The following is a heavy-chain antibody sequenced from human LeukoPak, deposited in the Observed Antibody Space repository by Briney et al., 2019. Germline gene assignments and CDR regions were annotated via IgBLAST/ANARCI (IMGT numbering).Heavy chain of an antibody. Sequence: SETLSLTCTVSGGSISSYYWTWIRQPPGKGLEWIGYIYYSGSTNYCPSLKSRLTISVDTSKNQFSLELSSVTAADTAVYYCARQSRGAGSSMDVWGQGTTVTVSS. J-gene: IGHJ6*02. V-gene: IGHV4-59*08. CDR1: GGSISSYY. CDR2: IYYSGST. CDR3: ARQSRGAGSSMDV.